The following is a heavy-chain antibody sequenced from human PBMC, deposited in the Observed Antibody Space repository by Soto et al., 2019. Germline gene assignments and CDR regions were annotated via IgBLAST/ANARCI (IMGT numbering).Heavy chain of an antibody. CDR2: ISGSGGST. Sequence: EMQLLESGGGLVQPGGSLTLSCAASGFTFSSFAMRWVRQAPGKGLDWVSAISGSGGSTYSADSVKGRFTISRDNSKNTLFLQMNSMGAEETAVHYCASGLTAGKVSPPDFWGPGSLVTASS. CDR3: ASGLTAGKVSPPDF. D-gene: IGHD6-13*01. CDR1: GFTFSSFA. V-gene: IGHV3-23*01. J-gene: IGHJ4*02.